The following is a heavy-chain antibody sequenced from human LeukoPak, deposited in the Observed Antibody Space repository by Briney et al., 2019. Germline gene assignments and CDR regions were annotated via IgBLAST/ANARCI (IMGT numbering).Heavy chain of an antibody. CDR3: AKDDAWIRFGE. V-gene: IGHV3-23*01. CDR2: ISPSGDIT. J-gene: IGHJ4*02. D-gene: IGHD3-10*01. CDR1: GFTFRKHG. Sequence: WGSLRLSCAASGFTFRKHGMNWVRQAPGKGLEWVSGISPSGDITYYADSVKGRFTISRDNSKNTLYLEVISLTAEDTAVYYCAKDDAWIRFGEWSQGTLVTVSS.